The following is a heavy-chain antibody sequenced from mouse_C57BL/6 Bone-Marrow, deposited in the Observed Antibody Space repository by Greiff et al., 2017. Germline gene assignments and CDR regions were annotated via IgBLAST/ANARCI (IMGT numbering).Heavy chain of an antibody. D-gene: IGHD2-1*01. Sequence: VKLVESGPGLVQPSQSLSITCTVSGFSLTSYGVHWVRQSPGKGLEWLGVIWRGGSTDYNAAFMSRLSITKDNSKSQVFFKMNSLQADDTAIYYCAKKGGGNFAMDYWGQGTSVTVSS. J-gene: IGHJ4*01. V-gene: IGHV2-5*01. CDR1: GFSLTSYG. CDR2: IWRGGST. CDR3: AKKGGGNFAMDY.